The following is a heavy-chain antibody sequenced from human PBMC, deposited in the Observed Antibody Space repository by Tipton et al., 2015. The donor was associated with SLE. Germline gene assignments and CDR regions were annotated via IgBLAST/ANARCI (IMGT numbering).Heavy chain of an antibody. V-gene: IGHV4-4*07. CDR1: GGSISSYY. D-gene: IGHD1-26*01. CDR3: ARGSGSYGYYYYMDV. Sequence: TLSLTCTVSGGSISSYYWSWIRQPGGKGLEWIGRIYTSGSTNYNPSLKSRVTMSVDTSKNQFSLKLSSVTAADTAVYYCARGSGSYGYYYYMDVWGKGTTVTVSS. J-gene: IGHJ6*03. CDR2: IYTSGST.